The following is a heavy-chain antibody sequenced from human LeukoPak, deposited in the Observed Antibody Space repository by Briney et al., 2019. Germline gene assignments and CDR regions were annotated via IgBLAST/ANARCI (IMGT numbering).Heavy chain of an antibody. CDR1: GYTFTSYD. CDR3: ARDGYSSSLDAFDI. V-gene: IGHV1-69*13. J-gene: IGHJ3*02. D-gene: IGHD6-13*01. CDR2: IIPIFGTA. Sequence: GASVKVSCKASGYTFTSYDINWVRQAPGQGLEWMGGIIPIFGTANYAQKFQGRVTITADESTSTAYMELSSLRSEDTAVYYCARDGYSSSLDAFDIWGQGTMVTVSS.